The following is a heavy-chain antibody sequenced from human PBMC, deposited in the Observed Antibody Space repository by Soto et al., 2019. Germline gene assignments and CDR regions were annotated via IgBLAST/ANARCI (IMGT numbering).Heavy chain of an antibody. CDR3: PPSAPPIEY. J-gene: IGHJ4*02. V-gene: IGHV1-3*01. CDR2: INAGNGNT. Sequence: QVQLVQSGAEVKKPGASVKVSCKASGYTFTSYAMHWVRQAPGQRLEWMGGINAGNGNTKYSQKFQGSVTNTRDTSESPAYMELSSLRSEDTAVYYCPPSAPPIEYWGQGTLVTVAS. CDR1: GYTFTSYA.